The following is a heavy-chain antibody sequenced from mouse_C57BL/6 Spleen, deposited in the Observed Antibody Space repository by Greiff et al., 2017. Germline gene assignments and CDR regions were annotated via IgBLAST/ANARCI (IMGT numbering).Heavy chain of an antibody. Sequence: VQRVESGPGLVAPSPSLSITCTASGFSFTSYGVSWVRQPPGKGLEWLGVVWGDGSKNYHSALISRLSISKENSKSQGFLKLNRLQTDDTATYYCAKEGNWDWFAYWGQGTLGTVSA. V-gene: IGHV2-3*01. CDR2: VWGDGSK. CDR3: AKEGNWDWFAY. J-gene: IGHJ3*01. CDR1: GFSFTSYG. D-gene: IGHD4-1*02.